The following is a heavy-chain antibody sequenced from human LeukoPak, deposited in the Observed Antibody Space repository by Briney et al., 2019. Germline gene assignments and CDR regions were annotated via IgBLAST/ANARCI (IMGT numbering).Heavy chain of an antibody. CDR2: IYYSGST. D-gene: IGHD6-6*01. CDR1: GGSISSSSYY. V-gene: IGHV4-39*01. CDR3: ARLTYSSSPYFDY. Sequence: PSETLSLTCTVSGGSISSSSYYWGWIRQPPGKGLEWIGSIYYSGSTYYNPSLKSRVTISVDTSKNQFSLKLSSVTAADTAVYYCARLTYSSSPYFDYWGQGTLVTVSS. J-gene: IGHJ4*02.